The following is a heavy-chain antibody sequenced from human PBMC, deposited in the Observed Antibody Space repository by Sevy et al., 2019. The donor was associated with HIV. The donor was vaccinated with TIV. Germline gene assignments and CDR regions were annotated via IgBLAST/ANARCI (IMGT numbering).Heavy chain of an antibody. V-gene: IGHV4-59*08. CDR1: GGSITSLY. CDR3: AGENAWGRGYS. Sequence: SETLPLTCTVSGGSITSLYWNWIRQPPGKGLEWIANIYYNGHINYNPSLKSRVTLSLDTSKNQFSVRLSSVTATDTAMYYCAGENAWGRGYSWGQGTLVTVSS. J-gene: IGHJ4*02. CDR2: IYYNGHI. D-gene: IGHD1-26*01.